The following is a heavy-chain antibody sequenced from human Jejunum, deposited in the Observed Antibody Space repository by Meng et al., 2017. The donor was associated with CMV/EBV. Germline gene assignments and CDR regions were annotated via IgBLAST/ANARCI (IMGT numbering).Heavy chain of an antibody. Sequence: SCTVYGESTDSYYWTWIRQPPGKGLEWIGYVYYSGSTNYNPSLKSRVTISVDTSNNQFSLKLRYVTAADTAVYYCARDNRGMDVWGQGTTVTVSS. CDR2: VYYSGST. V-gene: IGHV4-59*01. J-gene: IGHJ6*02. CDR3: ARDNRGMDV. CDR1: GESTDSYY.